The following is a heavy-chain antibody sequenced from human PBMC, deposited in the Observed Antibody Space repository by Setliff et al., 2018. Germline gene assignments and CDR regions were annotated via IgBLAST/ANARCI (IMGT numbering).Heavy chain of an antibody. CDR2: INPGGLSS. D-gene: IGHD1-1*01. J-gene: IGHJ3*02. CDR3: LRDRPYINSPENAFDI. V-gene: IGHV1-46*01. CDR1: GYSFTSHY. Sequence: ASVKVSCKTSGYSFTSHYMHWVRQAPGQGLEWMGIINPGGLSSSSTQKFKGRVAVTTDASTSTAYLDLWSLTSNDTAVYYCLRDRPYINSPENAFDIWGQGTTVTVSS.